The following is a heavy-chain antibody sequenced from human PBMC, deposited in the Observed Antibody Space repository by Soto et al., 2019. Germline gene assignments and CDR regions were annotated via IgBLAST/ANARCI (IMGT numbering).Heavy chain of an antibody. CDR2: IRSKANSYAT. CDR3: TRPRGRDYRGADHDAFDI. D-gene: IGHD4-4*01. Sequence: GGSLRLSCAASGFTFSGSAMHWVRQASGKGLEWVGRIRSKANSYATAYAASVKGRFTISRDDSKNTAYLQMNSLKTEDTAVYYCTRPRGRDYRGADHDAFDIWGQGTMVTVSS. J-gene: IGHJ3*02. V-gene: IGHV3-73*01. CDR1: GFTFSGSA.